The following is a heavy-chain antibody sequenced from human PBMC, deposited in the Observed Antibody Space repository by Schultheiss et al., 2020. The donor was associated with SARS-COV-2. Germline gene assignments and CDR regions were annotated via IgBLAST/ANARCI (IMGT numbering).Heavy chain of an antibody. CDR2: IYYSGST. CDR1: GGSISSGGYY. J-gene: IGHJ3*02. Sequence: SETLSLTCTVSGGSISSGGYYWSWIRQHPGKGLEWIGYIYYSGSTYYNPSLKSRVTISVDTSKNQFSLKLSSVTAADTAVYYCARPGYDFWSGVKTTDAFDIWGQGTMVTVSS. D-gene: IGHD3-3*01. V-gene: IGHV4-31*03. CDR3: ARPGYDFWSGVKTTDAFDI.